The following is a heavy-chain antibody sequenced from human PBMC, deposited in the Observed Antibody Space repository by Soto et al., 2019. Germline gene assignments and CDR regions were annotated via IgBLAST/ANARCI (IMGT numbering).Heavy chain of an antibody. CDR1: GFTFSSYA. Sequence: PXGSLRLSCAASGFTFSSYAMSWVRQAPGKGLEWVSAISGSGGSTYYADSVKGRFTISRDNSKNTLYLQMNSLRAEDTAVYYCARGLGDSSGYYPYWFDPWGQGTLVTVS. V-gene: IGHV3-23*01. J-gene: IGHJ5*02. D-gene: IGHD3-22*01. CDR3: ARGLGDSSGYYPYWFDP. CDR2: ISGSGGST.